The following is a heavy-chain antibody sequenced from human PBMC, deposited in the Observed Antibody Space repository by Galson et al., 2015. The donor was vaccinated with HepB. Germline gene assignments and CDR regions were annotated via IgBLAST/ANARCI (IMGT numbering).Heavy chain of an antibody. CDR1: GFTFTSYA. CDR3: AKDVGSRGWPTRKYYFDS. CDR2: ISGGGGDT. J-gene: IGHJ4*02. D-gene: IGHD6-19*01. Sequence: SLRLSCAASGFTFTSYAMSWVRQAPGKGLEWVSSISGGGGDTYYADSVKGRFTISRDISKDTLFLQMDSLSAEDTAVYHCAKDVGSRGWPTRKYYFDSWGQGTLVTVSS. V-gene: IGHV3-23*01.